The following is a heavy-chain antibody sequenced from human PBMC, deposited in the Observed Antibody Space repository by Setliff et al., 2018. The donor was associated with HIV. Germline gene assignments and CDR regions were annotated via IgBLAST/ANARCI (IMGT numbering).Heavy chain of an antibody. V-gene: IGHV4-61*09. J-gene: IGHJ6*03. CDR3: ARDRGIAALSYYYYYMDV. Sequence: PSETLSLTCTVSGGSISSGSYYWSWIRQPAGKGLEWIGHIYTSWSTNYNPSLKSRVTISVDTSKNQLSLKLSSVTAADTAVYYCARDRGIAALSYYYYYMDVWGKGTTVTVSS. CDR2: IYTSWST. D-gene: IGHD6-25*01. CDR1: GGSISSGSYY.